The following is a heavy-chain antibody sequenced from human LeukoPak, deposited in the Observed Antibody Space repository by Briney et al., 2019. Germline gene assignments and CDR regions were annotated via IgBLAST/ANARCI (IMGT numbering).Heavy chain of an antibody. Sequence: SVKVSCKASGGTFSSYAINWVRQAPGQGLEWMGGIIPIFGTANYAQKFQGRVTITTDESTSTAYMELSSLRSEDTAVYYCARVGPSGSYYGSLGYWGQGTLVTVSS. CDR1: GGTFSSYA. D-gene: IGHD1-26*01. CDR3: ARVGPSGSYYGSLGY. CDR2: IIPIFGTA. V-gene: IGHV1-69*05. J-gene: IGHJ4*02.